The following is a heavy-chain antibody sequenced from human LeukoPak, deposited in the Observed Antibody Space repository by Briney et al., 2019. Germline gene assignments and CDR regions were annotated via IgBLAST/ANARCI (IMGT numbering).Heavy chain of an antibody. J-gene: IGHJ6*03. Sequence: PSETLSLTCAVSGGSFSGYYWSWIRHPPGKGLEGFGGISHSGSTRYSPSLKSRVTISVDTSNNQFSLKLSSVTAADTAVYYCARQDKDVWSAYNMDVWGIGTTVTVSS. CDR3: ARQDKDVWSAYNMDV. CDR2: ISHSGST. D-gene: IGHD3-3*01. V-gene: IGHV4-34*01. CDR1: GGSFSGYY.